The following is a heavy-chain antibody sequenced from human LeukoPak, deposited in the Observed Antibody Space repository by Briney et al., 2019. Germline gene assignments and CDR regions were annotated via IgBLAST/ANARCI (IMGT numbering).Heavy chain of an antibody. V-gene: IGHV4-34*01. D-gene: IGHD2-15*01. CDR3: ARGLNVGYYFDY. Sequence: SETLSLTCAVYGGSFSGYYWSWIRQPPGKGLEWIGEINHSGSTNYNPSLKSRVTISVDTSKNQFSLKLSSVTAADTAVYHCARGLNVGYYFDYWGQGTLVTVSS. CDR2: INHSGST. CDR1: GGSFSGYY. J-gene: IGHJ4*02.